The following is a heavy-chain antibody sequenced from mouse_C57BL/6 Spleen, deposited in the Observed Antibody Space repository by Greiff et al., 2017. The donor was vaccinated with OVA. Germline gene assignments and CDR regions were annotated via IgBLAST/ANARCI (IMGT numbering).Heavy chain of an antibody. CDR3: SLLSPFAY. D-gene: IGHD2-1*01. Sequence: VKLVESGAELVRPGASVTLSCKASGYTFTDYEMHWVKQTPVHGLEWIGAIDPETGGTAYNQKFKGKAILTADKSSSTAYMELRSLTSEDSAVYYCSLLSPFAYWGQGTLVTVSA. J-gene: IGHJ3*01. CDR1: GYTFTDYE. CDR2: IDPETGGT. V-gene: IGHV1-15*01.